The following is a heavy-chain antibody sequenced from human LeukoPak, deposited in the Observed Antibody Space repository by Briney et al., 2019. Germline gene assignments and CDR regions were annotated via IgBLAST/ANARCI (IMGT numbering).Heavy chain of an antibody. D-gene: IGHD2-8*01. V-gene: IGHV1-8*01. CDR1: GYTFISYD. CDR3: ARSAENCNNGVCFTDYYMDV. CDR2: MNPNSGNT. Sequence: GASVKVSCKASGYTFISYDINWVRQATGQGLEWMGWMNPNSGNTGYAQKFQGRVTMTRDTSITTAYMELSSLTSDDTAVYFCARSAENCNNGVCFTDYYMDVWGKGTTVTVSS. J-gene: IGHJ6*03.